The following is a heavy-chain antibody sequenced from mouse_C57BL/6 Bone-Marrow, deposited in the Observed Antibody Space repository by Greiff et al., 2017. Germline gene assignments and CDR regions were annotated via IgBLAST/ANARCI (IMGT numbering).Heavy chain of an antibody. D-gene: IGHD1-1*01. CDR2: ISYDGSN. J-gene: IGHJ3*01. CDR1: GYSITSGYY. V-gene: IGHV3-6*01. CDR3: AREGYGSSYGAWFAY. Sequence: EVKLMESGPGLVKPSQSLSLTCSVTGYSITSGYYWNWIRQFPGNNLEWMGYISYDGSNNYNPSLKNRISITRDTSKNQFFLKLNSVTTEDTATYYCAREGYGSSYGAWFAYWGQGTLVTVSA.